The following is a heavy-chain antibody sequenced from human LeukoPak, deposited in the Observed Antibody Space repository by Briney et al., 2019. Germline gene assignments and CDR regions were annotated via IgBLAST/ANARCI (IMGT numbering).Heavy chain of an antibody. V-gene: IGHV3-7*01. CDR1: GFTFSSYA. CDR3: AKGSSCPPNAFDI. D-gene: IGHD5/OR15-5a*01. Sequence: QSGGSLRLSCAASGFTFSSYAMSWVRQAPGKGLEWVASIRQDGSEKHYVDSVEGRFTISRDNAKNSLHLQMNSLRAEDTAVYYCAKGSSCPPNAFDIWGQGTLVTVSS. CDR2: IRQDGSEK. J-gene: IGHJ3*02.